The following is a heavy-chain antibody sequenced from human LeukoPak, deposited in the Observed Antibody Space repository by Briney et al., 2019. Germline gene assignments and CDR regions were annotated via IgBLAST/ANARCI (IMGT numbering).Heavy chain of an antibody. Sequence: GGSLRLSCAASGFTFSSYSMYWVRQAPGKGLEWVSSISSSSSHIYYADSVKGRFTISRDNAKNSLYLQMNSLRAEDTAVYYCARENIVVVPAASARSIYYYYMDVWGKGTTVTVSS. V-gene: IGHV3-21*01. CDR1: GFTFSSYS. CDR3: ARENIVVVPAASARSIYYYYMDV. CDR2: ISSSSSHI. J-gene: IGHJ6*03. D-gene: IGHD2-2*01.